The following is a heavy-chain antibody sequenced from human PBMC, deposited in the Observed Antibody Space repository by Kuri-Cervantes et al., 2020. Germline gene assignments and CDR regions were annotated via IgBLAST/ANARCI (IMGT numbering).Heavy chain of an antibody. CDR1: GFSLSNNGVG. Sequence: SGPTLVKPTQPLTLTCTFAGFSLSNNGVGVGWIRQPPGKALEWLALLYWDDDKRYSPSLKSRLTITKDTSKNQVVLTMTNMDPVDTATYYCAHSSSSWYGGPTYFDYWGQGTLVTVSS. V-gene: IGHV2-5*02. CDR3: AHSSSSWYGGPTYFDY. CDR2: LYWDDDK. J-gene: IGHJ4*02. D-gene: IGHD6-13*01.